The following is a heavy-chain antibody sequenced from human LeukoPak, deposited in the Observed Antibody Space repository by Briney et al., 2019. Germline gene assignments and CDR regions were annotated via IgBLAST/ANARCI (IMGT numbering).Heavy chain of an antibody. V-gene: IGHV3-53*01. D-gene: IGHD1-26*01. CDR2: IYSGGST. CDR1: GFTVSSNS. J-gene: IGHJ6*02. Sequence: PGGSLRLSCAASGFTVSSNSMSWVRQAPGKGLEWVSVIYSGGSTYYADSVKGRFTISRDNSKNTLYLQMNSLRAEDTAVYYCAREPWGAKGAAWGMDVWGQGTTDTVSS. CDR3: AREPWGAKGAAWGMDV.